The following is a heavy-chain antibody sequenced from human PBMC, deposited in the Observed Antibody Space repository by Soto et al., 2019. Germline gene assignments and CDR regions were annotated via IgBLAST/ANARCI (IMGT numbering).Heavy chain of an antibody. V-gene: IGHV4-4*02. Sequence: QVQLQESGPGLVKPSGTLSLTCAVSGDSVSSPYYWCWVRQPPGRGLEGIGDGFHTGTTSYNPSLMSRCTISFDKPINQFSLDLSSVTAADTAVYYCARSAGWYAVHSWGPGTLVIVSS. CDR3: ARSAGWYAVHS. D-gene: IGHD6-19*01. CDR2: GFHTGTT. J-gene: IGHJ4*02. CDR1: GDSVSSPYY.